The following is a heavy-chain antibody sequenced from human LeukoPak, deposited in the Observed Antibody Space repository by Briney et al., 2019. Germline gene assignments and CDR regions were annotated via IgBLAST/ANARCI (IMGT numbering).Heavy chain of an antibody. CDR1: GFTFDRYW. D-gene: IGHD1-26*01. J-gene: IGHJ4*02. CDR2: ITTDGSGT. Sequence: GGSLRLSCADSGFTFDRYWMHWVRQPPGKGLSWVSHITTDGSGTSYADSVKGRFTISRDNAKKTLYLQMNSLRAEDTAVYYCARGAVAGANFDYWGLGTLVTVSS. V-gene: IGHV3-74*01. CDR3: ARGAVAGANFDY.